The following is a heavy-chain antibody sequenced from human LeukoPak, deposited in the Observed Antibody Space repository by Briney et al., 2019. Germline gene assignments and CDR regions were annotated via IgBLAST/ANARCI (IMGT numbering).Heavy chain of an antibody. V-gene: IGHV4-34*01. J-gene: IGHJ5*02. CDR1: GGSFSGYY. Sequence: SETLSLTCAVYGGSFSGYYWSWIRQPPGKGLEWIGEINHSGSTNYNPSLKSRVTISVDTSKNQFSLKLSSVTAADTAVYYCARRGAADWFGPWGQGTLVTVSS. CDR2: INHSGST. D-gene: IGHD2-15*01. CDR3: ARRGAADWFGP.